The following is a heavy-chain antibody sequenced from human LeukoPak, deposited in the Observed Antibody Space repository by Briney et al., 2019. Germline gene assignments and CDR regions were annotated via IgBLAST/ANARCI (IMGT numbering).Heavy chain of an antibody. V-gene: IGHV1-69*13. CDR1: GYTFTSYG. D-gene: IGHD6-13*01. CDR2: IIPIFGTA. J-gene: IGHJ4*02. Sequence: SVKVSCKASGYTFTSYGISWVRQAPGRGLEWMGGIIPIFGTANYAQKFQGRVTITADESTSTAYMELSSLRSEDTAVYYCARGRPKYSSSWYNFWDYWGQGTLVTVSS. CDR3: ARGRPKYSSSWYNFWDY.